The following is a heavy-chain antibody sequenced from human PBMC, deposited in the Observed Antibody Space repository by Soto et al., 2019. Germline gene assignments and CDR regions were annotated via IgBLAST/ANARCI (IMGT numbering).Heavy chain of an antibody. Sequence: QVQLVESGGGVVQPGRSLRLSCAASGLTFSSYGMNWVRQAPGKGLEWVAVISYDGSDKYYADSVKGRFTISRDNSTNALFLQMNSRRADDAAVYYCAREINSHSDYWGQGTLVTVSS. CDR1: GLTFSSYG. CDR2: ISYDGSDK. D-gene: IGHD2-15*01. J-gene: IGHJ4*02. CDR3: AREINSHSDY. V-gene: IGHV3-30-3*01.